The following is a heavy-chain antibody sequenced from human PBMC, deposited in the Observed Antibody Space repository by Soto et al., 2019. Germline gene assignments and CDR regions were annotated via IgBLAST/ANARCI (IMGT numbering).Heavy chain of an antibody. V-gene: IGHV3-74*01. D-gene: IGHD2-15*01. J-gene: IGHJ6*03. Sequence: GGSLRLSCAASGFTFSSYWMHWVRQAPGKGLVWVSRINSDGSSTSYADSVKGRFTISRDNAKNTLYLQMNSLRAEDTAVYYCARDTLRGHTPYYMDVWGKGTTVTVSS. CDR3: ARDTLRGHTPYYMDV. CDR1: GFTFSSYW. CDR2: INSDGSST.